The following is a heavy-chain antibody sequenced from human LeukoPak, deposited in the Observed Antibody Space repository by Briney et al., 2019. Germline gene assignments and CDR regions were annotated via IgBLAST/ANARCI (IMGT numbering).Heavy chain of an antibody. CDR3: AREGDCSSTSCYFVSPASGWFDP. V-gene: IGHV1-2*02. D-gene: IGHD2-2*01. CDR1: GYTFTGYY. J-gene: IGHJ5*02. CDR2: INPNSGGT. Sequence: ASVKVSCKASGYTFTGYYMHWVRQAPGQGLEWMGWINPNSGGTNYAQKFQGRVTMTRDTSISTAYMELSRLRSDDTAVYYCAREGDCSSTSCYFVSPASGWFDPWGQGTLVTVSS.